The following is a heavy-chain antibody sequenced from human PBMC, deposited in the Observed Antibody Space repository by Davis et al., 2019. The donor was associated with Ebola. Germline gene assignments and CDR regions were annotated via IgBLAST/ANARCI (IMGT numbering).Heavy chain of an antibody. CDR1: GGSFSGYY. D-gene: IGHD4-17*01. J-gene: IGHJ5*02. CDR2: INPSGIT. V-gene: IGHV4-34*01. Sequence: PSETLSLTCAVYGGSFSGYYWSWIRQPPGKGLEWIGEINPSGITKYNPSLKSPVTISVDTSKNQFSLKLTSVTAADTAVYYCASQPVYGDHSWFDPWGQGTLVTVSS. CDR3: ASQPVYGDHSWFDP.